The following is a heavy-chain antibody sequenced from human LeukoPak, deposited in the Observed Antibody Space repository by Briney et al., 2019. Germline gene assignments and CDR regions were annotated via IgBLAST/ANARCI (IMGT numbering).Heavy chain of an antibody. V-gene: IGHV3-48*03. CDR3: ARGGVYRLNYYYYYGMDV. D-gene: IGHD1-26*01. J-gene: IGHJ6*02. CDR1: GFTFSSYE. CDR2: ISSSGSTI. Sequence: GGSLRLSCAASGFTFSSYEMNWVRQAPGKGLEWVSYISSSGSTIYYADSVKGRFTISRDNAKNSLYLQMNSLRAEDTAVYYCARGGVYRLNYYYYYGMDVWGQGTTVTVSS.